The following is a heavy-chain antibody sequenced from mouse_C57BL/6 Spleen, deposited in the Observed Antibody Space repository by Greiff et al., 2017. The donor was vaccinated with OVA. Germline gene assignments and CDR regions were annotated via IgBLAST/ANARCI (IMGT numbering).Heavy chain of an antibody. V-gene: IGHV1-82*01. CDR3: ARGLWDY. D-gene: IGHD1-1*02. J-gene: IGHJ2*01. CDR1: GYAFSSSW. CDR2: IYPGDGDT. Sequence: VQLQQSGPELVKPGASVKISCKASGYAFSSSWMNWVKQRPGKGLEWIGRIYPGDGDTNYNGKFKGKATLTADKSSSTAYMQLSSLTSEDSAVYFCARGLWDYWGQGTTLTVSS.